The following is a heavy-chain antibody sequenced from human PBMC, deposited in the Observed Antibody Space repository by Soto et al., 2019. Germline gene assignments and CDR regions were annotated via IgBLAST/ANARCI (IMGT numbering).Heavy chain of an antibody. V-gene: IGHV1-69*13. J-gene: IGHJ3*02. CDR1: GGTFSSYA. Sequence: ASVKVSCKASGGTFSSYAISWVRQAPGQGLEWMGGIIPIFGTANYAQKFQGRVTITADESTSTAYMELSSLRSEDTAVYYCARDAQPLRHRLLSVHDAFDIWGQGTMVTVSS. CDR3: ARDAQPLRHRLLSVHDAFDI. CDR2: IIPIFGTA. D-gene: IGHD2-2*01.